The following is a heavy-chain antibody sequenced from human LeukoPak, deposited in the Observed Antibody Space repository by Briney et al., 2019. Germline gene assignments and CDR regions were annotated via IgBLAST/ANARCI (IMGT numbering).Heavy chain of an antibody. CDR1: GGTFSSYA. CDR3: ARDGDSTESFDY. Sequence: GASVKVSCKASGGTFSSYAISWVRQAPGQGLEWMGRIIPIFGIANYAQKFQGRVTITADKSTSTAYMELSGLRSEDTAVYYCARDGDSTESFDYWGQGTLVTVSS. D-gene: IGHD4-11*01. CDR2: IIPIFGIA. V-gene: IGHV1-69*04. J-gene: IGHJ4*02.